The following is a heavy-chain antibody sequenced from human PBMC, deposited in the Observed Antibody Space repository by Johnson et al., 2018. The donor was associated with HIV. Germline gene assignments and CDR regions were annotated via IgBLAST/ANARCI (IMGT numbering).Heavy chain of an antibody. D-gene: IGHD4/OR15-4a*01. CDR2: IWYDGSDK. Sequence: VQLVESGGGVVQPGRSLRLSCAASGFTFSTYGMHWVRQAPGKGLEWVALIWYDGSDKYYADSVKGRFTISRDNAKNSLFLQMNSLRAEDTAVYYCARVGANFDAFDIWGQGTMVTVSS. J-gene: IGHJ3*02. V-gene: IGHV3-33*08. CDR3: ARVGANFDAFDI. CDR1: GFTFSTYG.